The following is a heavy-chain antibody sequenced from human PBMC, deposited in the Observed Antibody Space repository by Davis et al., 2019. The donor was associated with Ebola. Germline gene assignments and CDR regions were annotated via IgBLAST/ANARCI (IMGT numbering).Heavy chain of an antibody. J-gene: IGHJ6*02. CDR2: INSDGSST. V-gene: IGHV3-74*01. CDR3: ARNVHDYGMDV. Sequence: GESLKISCAASGFTFSSYSMNWVRQAPGKGLVWVSRINSDGSSTSYADSVKGRFTISRDNAKNTLYLQMNSLRAEDTAVYYCARNVHDYGMDVWGQGTTVTVSS. CDR1: GFTFSSYS. D-gene: IGHD3-10*02.